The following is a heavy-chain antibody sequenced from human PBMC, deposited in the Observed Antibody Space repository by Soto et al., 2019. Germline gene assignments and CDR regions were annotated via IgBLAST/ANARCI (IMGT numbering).Heavy chain of an antibody. Sequence: EVQLLESGGGLVQPGGSLRLSCAASGFTFSSYAMSWVRQAPGKGLEWVSAISGSGGSTYYADSVKGRFTISRDNSKNTLYLQMNSLRAEDTAVYYCAKVETGTYCSGGSCYERGLWYYYGMDVWGQGTTVTVSS. D-gene: IGHD2-15*01. CDR3: AKVETGTYCSGGSCYERGLWYYYGMDV. J-gene: IGHJ6*02. CDR2: ISGSGGST. CDR1: GFTFSSYA. V-gene: IGHV3-23*01.